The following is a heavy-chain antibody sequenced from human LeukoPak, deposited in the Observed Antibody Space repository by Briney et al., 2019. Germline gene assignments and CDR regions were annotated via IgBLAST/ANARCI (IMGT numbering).Heavy chain of an antibody. CDR1: GFTFSDYY. CDR3: ARDGYYDFVYGMDV. V-gene: IGHV3-11*01. J-gene: IGHJ6*02. CDR2: ISSSGSTI. Sequence: PGESLRLSCAASGFTFSDYYMSWIRQAPGKGLEWVSYISSSGSTIYYADSVKGRFTISRDNAKNSLYLQMNSLRAEDTAVYYCARDGYYDFVYGMDVWGQGTTVTVSS. D-gene: IGHD3-3*01.